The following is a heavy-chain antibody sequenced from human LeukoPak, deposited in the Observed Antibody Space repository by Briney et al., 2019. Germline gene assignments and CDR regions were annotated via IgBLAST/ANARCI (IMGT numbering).Heavy chain of an antibody. V-gene: IGHV3-48*03. D-gene: IGHD6-19*01. J-gene: IGHJ6*04. CDR1: GLTFSSYE. Sequence: GGSLRLSCAASGLTFSSYEMNWVRQAPGKGLEWVSYISSSGSTIYYADSVKGRFTISRDKAKNSLYLQMNSLRAEDTAVYYCATVGSSGWYYYYYGMDVWGKGTTVTVSS. CDR2: ISSSGSTI. CDR3: ATVGSSGWYYYYYGMDV.